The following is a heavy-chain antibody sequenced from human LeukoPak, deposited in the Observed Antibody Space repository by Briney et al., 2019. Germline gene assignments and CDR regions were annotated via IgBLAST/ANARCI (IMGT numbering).Heavy chain of an antibody. CDR1: GYTFTGYY. CDR3: ARVISVGANFDY. V-gene: IGHV1-2*02. J-gene: IGHJ4*02. D-gene: IGHD1-26*01. Sequence: GASVKVSCRASGYTFTGYYMHWVRQAPGQGLEWMGWINPNSGGTNYAQKFQGRVTMTRDTSISTAYMELSRLRSDDTAVYYCARVISVGANFDYWGQGTLVTVSS. CDR2: INPNSGGT.